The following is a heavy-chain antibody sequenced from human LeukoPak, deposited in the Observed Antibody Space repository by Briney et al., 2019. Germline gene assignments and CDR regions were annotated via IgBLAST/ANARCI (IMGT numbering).Heavy chain of an antibody. CDR1: GFTVSTNY. Sequence: GGSLRLSCVISGFTVSTNYMTWVRQAPGKGLEWVSVTYSGGNTHYADSVKGRFSVSRDTSKNTLYLQMNSLRLEDTAVYYCARDGDISTSYYSPLDYWGHGTLVTVSS. J-gene: IGHJ4*01. D-gene: IGHD3-9*01. CDR2: TYSGGNT. V-gene: IGHV3-66*02. CDR3: ARDGDISTSYYSPLDY.